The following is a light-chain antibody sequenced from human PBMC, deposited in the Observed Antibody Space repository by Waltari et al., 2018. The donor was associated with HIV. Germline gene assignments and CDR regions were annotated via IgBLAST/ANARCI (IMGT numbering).Light chain of an antibody. Sequence: DIQLTQSPSFLSASVGERVTITCRASKGIRNYLAWYQQKAGKAPKLLIYAASTSQSGVPSRFSGSGSGTEFTLTISSLQPEDFATYYCQQLNTYPRTFGQGTKVEIK. V-gene: IGKV1-9*01. CDR1: KGIRNY. CDR3: QQLNTYPRT. J-gene: IGKJ1*01. CDR2: AAS.